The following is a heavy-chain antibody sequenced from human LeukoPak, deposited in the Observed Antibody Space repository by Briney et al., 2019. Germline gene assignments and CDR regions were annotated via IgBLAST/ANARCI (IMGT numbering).Heavy chain of an antibody. CDR2: IKQDGREK. J-gene: IGHJ6*03. D-gene: IGHD5-12*01. CDR1: GFIFNNYW. Sequence: PGGSLRLSCAASGFIFNNYWLTWVRQSPGKGLEWLASIKQDGREKKYVDSVKGRFTISRDNAKNSPYLQMNSLRAEDTAVYYCAREGWLRLTHYYYYMDVWGKGTTVTVSS. V-gene: IGHV3-7*01. CDR3: AREGWLRLTHYYYYMDV.